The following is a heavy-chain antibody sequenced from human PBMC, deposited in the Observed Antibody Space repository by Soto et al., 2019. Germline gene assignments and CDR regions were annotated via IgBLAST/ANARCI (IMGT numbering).Heavy chain of an antibody. V-gene: IGHV4-39*01. Sequence: SETLSLTCTVSGGSISSSSHYWGWIRQPPGGGLEWVGSVFYDGGTFYNSSLRSRITISVDTSKNQFSLRLSSVTAADTAVYYCARCPTGLNWFDPWGQGTLVTVSS. CDR2: VFYDGGT. CDR3: ARCPTGLNWFDP. CDR1: GGSISSSSHY. D-gene: IGHD4-17*01. J-gene: IGHJ5*02.